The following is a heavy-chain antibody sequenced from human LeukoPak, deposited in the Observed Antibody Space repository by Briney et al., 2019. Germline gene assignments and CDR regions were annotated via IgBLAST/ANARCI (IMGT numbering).Heavy chain of an antibody. CDR2: IIPIFGTA. CDR1: GGTFSSYA. CDR3: ARSTYYYDSSGYPDY. Sequence: SVKVSCKASGGTFSSYAISWVRQAPGQGLEWMGGIIPIFGTANYAQKFQGRVTITRDTSASTAYMELSSLRSEDTAVYYCARSTYYYDSSGYPDYWGQGTLVTVSS. V-gene: IGHV1-69*05. J-gene: IGHJ4*02. D-gene: IGHD3-22*01.